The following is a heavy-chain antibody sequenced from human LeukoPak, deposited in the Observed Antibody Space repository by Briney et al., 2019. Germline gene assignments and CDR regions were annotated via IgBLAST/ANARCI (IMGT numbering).Heavy chain of an antibody. CDR1: GFTFSSYA. J-gene: IGHJ4*02. Sequence: PGRSLRLSCAASGFTFSSYAMHWVRQAPGKGLEWVAVISYDGSNKYYADSVKGRYTISRDNSKNTLYLQMNSLRAEDTALYFCARSWGGSCSYPSGNWGQGTLVTVSS. CDR2: ISYDGSNK. V-gene: IGHV3-30-3*01. CDR3: ARSWGGSCSYPSGN. D-gene: IGHD2-15*01.